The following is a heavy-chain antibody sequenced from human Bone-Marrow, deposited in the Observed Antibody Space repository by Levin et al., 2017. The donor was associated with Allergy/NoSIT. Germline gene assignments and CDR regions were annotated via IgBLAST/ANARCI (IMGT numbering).Heavy chain of an antibody. V-gene: IGHV4-59*02. J-gene: IGHJ4*02. CDR3: ARLIFSGTYGTDY. Sequence: SQTLSLTCSVSGASVSSSYWSWIRQPPGKGLEWIGYMYYSGTPNYSPSLRSRVTISVDKSKNQFSLRLTSVTAADTAVYYCARLIFSGTYGTDYWGQGTLVTVSS. CDR2: MYYSGTP. D-gene: IGHD1-26*01. CDR1: GASVSSSY.